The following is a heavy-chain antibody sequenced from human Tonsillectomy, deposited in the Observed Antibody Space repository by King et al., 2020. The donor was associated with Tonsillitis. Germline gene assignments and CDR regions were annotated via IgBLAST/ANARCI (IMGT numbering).Heavy chain of an antibody. Sequence: QLQESGPGLVKPSETLSLTCTVSGGSISSYYWSWIRQTPGKGLEWIGYIYNTGSTNYNPSLKSRVTISVDTSKNQFSLKLRSVTAADTAVYYCARGRGISPWGGSGSSYFDYWGQGTLVPVSS. CDR2: IYNTGST. V-gene: IGHV4-59*01. J-gene: IGHJ4*02. D-gene: IGHD3-10*01. CDR1: GGSISSYY. CDR3: ARGRGISPWGGSGSSYFDY.